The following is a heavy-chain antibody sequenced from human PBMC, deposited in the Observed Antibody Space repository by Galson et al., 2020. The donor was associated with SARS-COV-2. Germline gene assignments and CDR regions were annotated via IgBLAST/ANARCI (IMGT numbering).Heavy chain of an antibody. V-gene: IGHV3-11*04. D-gene: IGHD2-15*01. CDR1: GFTFSDYF. CDR2: ISSSGSYI. Sequence: GESLKISCAASGFTFSDYFMSWVRQAPGKGLEWVSYISSSGSYINYADSVKGRFTISRDNAKNSLNLQMNSLRVKDTAVYYCARVGDCSGGICYGAEYFQHWGQCTLVTFSS. J-gene: IGHJ1*01. CDR3: ARVGDCSGGICYGAEYFQH.